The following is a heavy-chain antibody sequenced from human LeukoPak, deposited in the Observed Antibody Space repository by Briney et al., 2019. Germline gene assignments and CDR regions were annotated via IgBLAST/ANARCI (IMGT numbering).Heavy chain of an antibody. CDR3: ASFPPQPGYSSGWYSLAPPY. J-gene: IGHJ4*02. CDR1: GFTFSSYS. CDR2: ISSSSSTI. Sequence: GGSLRLSCAASGFTFSSYSMNWVRQAPGKGLEWVPYISSSSSTIYYADSVKGRFTISRDNAKNSLYLQMNSLRDEDTAVYYCASFPPQPGYSSGWYSLAPPYWGQGTLVTVSS. D-gene: IGHD6-19*01. V-gene: IGHV3-48*02.